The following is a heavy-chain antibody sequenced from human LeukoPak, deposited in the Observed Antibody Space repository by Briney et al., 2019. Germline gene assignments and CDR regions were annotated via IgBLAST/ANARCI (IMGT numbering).Heavy chain of an antibody. D-gene: IGHD2-15*01. CDR3: ARVAGAALWY. CDR1: GFTVSSNY. CDR2: ISSSSSYI. V-gene: IGHV3-21*01. J-gene: IGHJ4*02. Sequence: GSLRLSCAASGFTVSSNYMSWVRQAPGKGLEWVSSISSSSSYIYYADSVKGRFTISRDNAKNSLYLQMNSLRAEDTAVYYCARVAGAALWYWGQGTLVTVSS.